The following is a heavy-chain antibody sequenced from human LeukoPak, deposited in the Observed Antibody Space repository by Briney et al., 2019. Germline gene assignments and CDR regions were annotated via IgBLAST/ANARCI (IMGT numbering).Heavy chain of an antibody. J-gene: IGHJ3*02. D-gene: IGHD1-26*01. CDR3: AKDRFYSGSPRAFDM. Sequence: GGSLRLSCAASGFTFSTYGMHWVRQAPGKGLEWVSFIRYVGINKYYADSVKGRFTISRDNSKNTLYLQMNSLRPEDTALYYCAKDRFYSGSPRAFDMWGRGTMVTVSS. CDR2: IRYVGINK. CDR1: GFTFSTYG. V-gene: IGHV3-30*02.